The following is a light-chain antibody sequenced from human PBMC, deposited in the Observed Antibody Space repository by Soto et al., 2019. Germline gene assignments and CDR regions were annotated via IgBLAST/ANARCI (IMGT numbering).Light chain of an antibody. V-gene: IGKV3-20*01. CDR2: GAS. CDR1: QSVSSTY. J-gene: IGKJ4*01. CDR3: QQYGSSLL. Sequence: EIVLTQSPGTLSLSPGERATLSCRASQSVSSTYLAWYQQKPGQAPRLVIYGASSRATGIPVRFSGSGSGTDFTLTISRLEPEDFAGYYCQQYGSSLLFGGGTKVEIK.